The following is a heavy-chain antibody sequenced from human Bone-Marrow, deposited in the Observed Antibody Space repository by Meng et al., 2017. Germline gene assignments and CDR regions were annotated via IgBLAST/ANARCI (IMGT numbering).Heavy chain of an antibody. J-gene: IGHJ3*02. CDR1: GGTFSSYT. D-gene: IGHD3-10*01. CDR3: ARVPYTMVRGVIIRVWHDAFDI. CDR2: IIPILGIA. Sequence: SVKVSCKASGGTFSSYTISWVRQAPGQGLEWMGRIIPILGIANYAQKFQGRVTITADESTSTAYMELSSLRSEDTAVYYCARVPYTMVRGVIIRVWHDAFDIWGQGTMVTVSS. V-gene: IGHV1-69*02.